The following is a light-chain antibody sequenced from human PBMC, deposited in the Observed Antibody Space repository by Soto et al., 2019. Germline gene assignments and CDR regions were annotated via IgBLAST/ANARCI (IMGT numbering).Light chain of an antibody. CDR1: QSVTNNF. Sequence: EIVLTQSPGTLSLSPGERATLSCRASQSVTNNFLAWYQQKPGQAPRLLIYGASTRAAGVPDRFSGSGSGTDWTLTITRLEPEDVVVYYCQQYGRSPPLYTFGQGTKLGVK. CDR2: GAS. J-gene: IGKJ2*01. CDR3: QQYGRSPPLYT. V-gene: IGKV3-20*01.